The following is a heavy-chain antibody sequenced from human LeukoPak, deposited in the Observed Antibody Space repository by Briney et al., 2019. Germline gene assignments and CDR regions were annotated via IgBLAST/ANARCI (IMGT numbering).Heavy chain of an antibody. J-gene: IGHJ4*02. CDR3: ARDVSPGMATVVGSY. V-gene: IGHV1-8*01. Sequence: ASVKVSCKASGYTFTSYDINWVRQATGQGLEWMGWMNPNSGNTGYAQKFQGRVTMTRNTSISTAYMELSSLRSDDTAVYYCARDVSPGMATVVGSYWGQGTLVTVSS. CDR1: GYTFTSYD. CDR2: MNPNSGNT. D-gene: IGHD5-24*01.